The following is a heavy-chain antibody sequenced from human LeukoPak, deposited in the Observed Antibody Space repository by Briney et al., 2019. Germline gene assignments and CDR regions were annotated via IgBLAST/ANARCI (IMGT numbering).Heavy chain of an antibody. CDR2: ISTERSNT. V-gene: IGHV3-74*01. CDR3: ARDSYNNVDF. CDR1: GFTFTSYW. J-gene: IGHJ4*02. D-gene: IGHD1-14*01. Sequence: GGSLRLSCAASGFTFTSYWMHWVRQAPGKGLVWVSRISTERSNTIYADAVKGRFTVSRDNAKNTLYLQMNSLRDEDTAVYYCARDSYNNVDFWGQGTLVTVSS.